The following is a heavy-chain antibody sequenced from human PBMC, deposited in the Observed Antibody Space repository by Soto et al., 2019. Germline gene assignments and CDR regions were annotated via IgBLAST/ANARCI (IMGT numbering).Heavy chain of an antibody. Sequence: SETLSLTCTVSGGSISSSSYYWGWIRQPPGKGLEWIGRIYYSGSTYYNPSLKSRVTISVDTSKNQFSLKLSSVTAADTAVYYCARRGSSGWYFDYWGQGTLVTVSS. J-gene: IGHJ4*02. D-gene: IGHD6-19*01. CDR1: GGSISSSSYY. V-gene: IGHV4-39*01. CDR2: IYYSGST. CDR3: ARRGSSGWYFDY.